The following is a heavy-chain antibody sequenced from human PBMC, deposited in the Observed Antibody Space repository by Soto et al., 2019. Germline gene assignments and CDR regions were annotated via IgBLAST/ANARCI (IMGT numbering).Heavy chain of an antibody. V-gene: IGHV3-23*01. Sequence: GGSLRLSCAASGFTFSSYAMSWVRQAPGKGLEWVSAISGSGGSTYYADSVKGRFTISRDNSKNTLYLQMNSLRAEDTAVYYCAKDLGCSSPSDHYYFDYWGQGTLVTVSS. CDR2: ISGSGGST. D-gene: IGHD6-6*01. CDR1: GFTFSSYA. J-gene: IGHJ4*02. CDR3: AKDLGCSSPSDHYYFDY.